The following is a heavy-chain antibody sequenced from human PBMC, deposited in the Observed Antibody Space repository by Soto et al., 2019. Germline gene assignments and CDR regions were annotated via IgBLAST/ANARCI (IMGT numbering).Heavy chain of an antibody. CDR3: ARHPVSGGYAGFVV. CDR2: IYLGDSDT. D-gene: IGHD5-12*01. Sequence: PEPPLKLSRKGSGYSFTTYWIGWLRQMPGKGLEWVGIIYLGDSDTRYSPSLQGQVTISGDRSISTAFLQWSSLKASDTAMYYCARHPVSGGYAGFVVWGQGTTVTVSS. V-gene: IGHV5-51*01. CDR1: GYSFTTYW. J-gene: IGHJ6*02.